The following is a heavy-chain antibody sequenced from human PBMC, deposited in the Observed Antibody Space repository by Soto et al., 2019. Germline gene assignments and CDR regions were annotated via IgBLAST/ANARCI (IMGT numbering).Heavy chain of an antibody. Sequence: SETLFLTCAVSGGSISSGGYSWSWIRQPPGKGLEWIGYIYHSGSTYYNPSLKSRVTISVDTSKNQFSLKLNSMTAADTAVYYCARHNDGSGSTYFDYWGQGTLVTLSS. CDR2: IYHSGST. D-gene: IGHD3-10*01. V-gene: IGHV4-30-2*01. CDR1: GGSISSGGYS. J-gene: IGHJ4*02. CDR3: ARHNDGSGSTYFDY.